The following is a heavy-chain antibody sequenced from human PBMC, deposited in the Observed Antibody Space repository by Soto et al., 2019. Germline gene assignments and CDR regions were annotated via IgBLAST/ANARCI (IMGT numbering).Heavy chain of an antibody. CDR3: ARRVFSITREGFDP. V-gene: IGHV4-4*02. D-gene: IGHD5-12*01. CDR2: IYHSGST. Sequence: SETLSLTCAVSGGSISSSNWWSWVRQPPGKGLEWIGEIYHSGSTNYNPSLKSRVTISVDKSKNQFSLKLSSVTAADTAVYYCARRVFSITREGFDPWGQGTLVTVSS. J-gene: IGHJ5*02. CDR1: GGSISSSNW.